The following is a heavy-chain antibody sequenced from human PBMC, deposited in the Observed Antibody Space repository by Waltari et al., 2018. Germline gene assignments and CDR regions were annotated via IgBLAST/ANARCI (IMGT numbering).Heavy chain of an antibody. CDR2: LRYDGSNK. D-gene: IGHD6-13*01. J-gene: IGHJ4*02. CDR1: GFTSSRYG. V-gene: IGHV3-30*02. Sequence: QVQLVESGGGVVQHGGSLRLSCAASGFTSSRYGMHWVRQAPGQGREWVAFLRYDGSNKYYADSVKGRFTISRDNSKNTLYLQMNSLRAEDTAVYYCAKGKAIADNIDYWGQGTLVTVSS. CDR3: AKGKAIADNIDY.